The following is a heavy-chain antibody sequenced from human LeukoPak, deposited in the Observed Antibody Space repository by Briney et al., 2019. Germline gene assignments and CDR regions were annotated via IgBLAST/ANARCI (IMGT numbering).Heavy chain of an antibody. CDR1: GFILNDYF. V-gene: IGHV3-11*01. J-gene: IGHJ4*02. CDR2: IGLSDAIK. Sequence: GGSLRLSCAASGFILNDYFMSWIRQAPGKRLELVADIGLSDAIKSYRDSVKGRFTISRDIAKNSLYLQLNTLRAEDTAVYYCAREIVAGNFDSWGQGTLVTVSS. CDR3: AREIVAGNFDS. D-gene: IGHD6-19*01.